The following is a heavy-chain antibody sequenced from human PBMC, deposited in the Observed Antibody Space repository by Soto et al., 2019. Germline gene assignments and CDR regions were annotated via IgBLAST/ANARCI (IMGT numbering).Heavy chain of an antibody. Sequence: EEQLVESGGGLVKPGGSLRLSCAASGFTFTSSWMSWVRQAPGKGLEWVGRIKSKADGGTEDYAAPVKGRFTISRDDSETTLFLQMNSLKTEDTAVYYCATYGSGPSDYWGQGTLVTVSS. V-gene: IGHV3-15*01. D-gene: IGHD3-10*01. CDR2: IKSKADGGTE. CDR3: ATYGSGPSDY. J-gene: IGHJ4*02. CDR1: GFTFTSSW.